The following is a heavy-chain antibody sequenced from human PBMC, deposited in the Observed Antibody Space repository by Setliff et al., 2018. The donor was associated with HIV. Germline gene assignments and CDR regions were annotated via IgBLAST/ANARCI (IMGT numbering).Heavy chain of an antibody. Sequence: ASVKVSCKSSGYIFTTHYIHWVRQAPGQGIEWMGMSNPSSRTTIYAQKFRGRMTLTKDKSTTTVYMELISLRSDDTAVYYCARGGRVDESRGYYYPLMYWGQGTLVTVSS. CDR1: GYIFTTHY. D-gene: IGHD3-22*01. J-gene: IGHJ4*02. CDR3: ARGGRVDESRGYYYPLMY. V-gene: IGHV1-46*01. CDR2: SNPSSRTT.